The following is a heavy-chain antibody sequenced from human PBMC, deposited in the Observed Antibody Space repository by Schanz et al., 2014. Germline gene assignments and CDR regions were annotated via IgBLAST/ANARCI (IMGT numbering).Heavy chain of an antibody. D-gene: IGHD6-19*01. CDR3: ARLGTGMAVAGSVIDSYYYYMDV. Sequence: VQLVESGGVVVQPGGSLRLSCVASGFTFFGSFAMSWVRQAPGKGLEWVSYISSSSSYTNYADSVKGRFTISRDNAKNSLYLQMNSLRAEDTAVYYCARLGTGMAVAGSVIDSYYYYMDVWGEGTTVTVSS. J-gene: IGHJ6*03. V-gene: IGHV3-11*05. CDR1: GFTFFGSFA. CDR2: ISSSSSYT.